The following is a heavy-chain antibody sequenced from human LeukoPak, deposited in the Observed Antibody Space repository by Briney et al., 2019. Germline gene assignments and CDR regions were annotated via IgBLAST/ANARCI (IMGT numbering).Heavy chain of an antibody. J-gene: IGHJ4*02. CDR2: INPSGGST. V-gene: IGHV1-46*01. D-gene: IGHD6-13*01. CDR3: ARGNLVAAAGSAFGY. CDR1: GYTFTSYY. Sequence: ASVKVSCKASGYTFTSYYMHWVRQAPGQGLEWMGIINPSGGSTSYAQKFQGRVTMTRDTSTSTVYMELSSLRSEDTTVYYCARGNLVAAAGSAFGYWGQGTLVTVSS.